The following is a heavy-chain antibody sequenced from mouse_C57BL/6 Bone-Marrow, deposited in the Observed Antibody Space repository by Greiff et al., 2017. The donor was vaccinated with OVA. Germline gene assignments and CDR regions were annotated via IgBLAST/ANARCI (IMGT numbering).Heavy chain of an antibody. CDR1: GYTFTSYW. Sequence: QVQLQQSGAELVRPGTSVKLSCKASGYTFTSYWMHWVKQRPGQGLEWIGVIDPSDSYTNYNQKFKGKATLTVDTSSSTAYMQLSSLTSEDSAVYYCARYIRDFGYWGQGTTLTVYS. D-gene: IGHD1-2*01. CDR2: IDPSDSYT. J-gene: IGHJ2*01. V-gene: IGHV1-59*01. CDR3: ARYIRDFGY.